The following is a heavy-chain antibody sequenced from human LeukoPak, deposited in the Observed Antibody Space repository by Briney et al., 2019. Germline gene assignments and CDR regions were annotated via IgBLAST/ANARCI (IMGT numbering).Heavy chain of an antibody. CDR2: VYSGGSI. V-gene: IGHV3-53*01. CDR1: GFTVSSYY. Sequence: GGSLRLSCAASGFTVSSYYMSWVRQAPGKGLEWVSGVYSGGSIYYADSVKGRFTISRDNSKNTLYLQMNSLRAEDTAVYYCAVAYYYGSGDAFDIWGQGTKVTVSS. D-gene: IGHD3-10*01. J-gene: IGHJ3*02. CDR3: AVAYYYGSGDAFDI.